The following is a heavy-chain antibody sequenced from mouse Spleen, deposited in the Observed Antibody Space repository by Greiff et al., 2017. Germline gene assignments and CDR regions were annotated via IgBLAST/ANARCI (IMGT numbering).Heavy chain of an antibody. CDR1: GFSFNTYA. V-gene: IGHV10-1*01. Sequence: EVQLVESGGGLVQPKGSLKLSCAASGFSFNTYAMNWVRQAPGKGLEWVARIRSKSNNYATYYADSVKDRFTISRDDSESMLYLQMNNLKTEDTAMYYCVRLANWAYYFDYWGQGTTLTVSS. CDR2: IRSKSNNYAT. CDR3: VRLANWAYYFDY. J-gene: IGHJ2*01. D-gene: IGHD4-1*01.